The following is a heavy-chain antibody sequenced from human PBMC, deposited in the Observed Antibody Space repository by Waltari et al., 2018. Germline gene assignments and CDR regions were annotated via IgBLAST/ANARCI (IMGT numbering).Heavy chain of an antibody. J-gene: IGHJ4*02. CDR3: ARDNDYYFDY. CDR2: ISSSSSTI. D-gene: IGHD2-21*02. CDR1: GFTFSPYS. V-gene: IGHV3-48*04. Sequence: EVQLVESGGGLVQPGGSLRLSCAASGFTFSPYSINWVRQAPGKGLEWVSYISSSSSTIYYADSVKGRFTFSRDNAKNSLYLQMNSLRAEDTAVYYCARDNDYYFDYWGQGTLVTVSS.